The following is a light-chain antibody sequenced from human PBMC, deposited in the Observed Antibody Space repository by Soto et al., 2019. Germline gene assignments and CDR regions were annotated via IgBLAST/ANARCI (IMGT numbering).Light chain of an antibody. Sequence: EIVLTESPVKLFVLPGQRTTKYSRASQSVSNNYLAWHTQKPGQAPRLLIYGASNRATGIPDRFSGSGSGTDFTLTFRRLGPEDFAVYDCKWYGTAGMVGQGTKGDIK. J-gene: IGKJ1*01. CDR3: KWYGTAGM. CDR2: GAS. CDR1: QSVSNNY. V-gene: IGKV3-20*01.